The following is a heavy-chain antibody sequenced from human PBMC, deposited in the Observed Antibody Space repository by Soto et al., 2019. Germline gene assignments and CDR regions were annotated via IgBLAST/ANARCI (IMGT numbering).Heavy chain of an antibody. CDR1: GDPLHIGGYY. CDR3: GRDLTSNANCIDP. Sequence: LSLTCSVSGDPLHIGGYYWTWIRQRPGEGLEWMGYIYYTGKTYYNPSLESRLTVSVDRSKNQFSLKLNSVTAADTAVYYCGRDLTSNANCIDPWGQGTLVTVSS. D-gene: IGHD2-2*01. V-gene: IGHV4-31*03. CDR2: IYYTGKT. J-gene: IGHJ5*02.